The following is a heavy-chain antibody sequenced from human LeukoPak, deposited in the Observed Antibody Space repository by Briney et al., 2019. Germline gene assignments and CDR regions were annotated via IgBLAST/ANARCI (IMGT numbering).Heavy chain of an antibody. V-gene: IGHV1-18*01. CDR3: AKGGSGSYYYYSDY. D-gene: IGHD1-26*01. CDR1: GYSFTSYG. Sequence: ASVKVSCKASGYSFTSYGINWVRQAPGQGLEWMGWISPYNANTNYAQKLQGRVTMTTDTSTNTAYMEPRSLRSDDTAVYYCAKGGSGSYYYYSDYWGQGTLVTVSS. CDR2: ISPYNANT. J-gene: IGHJ4*02.